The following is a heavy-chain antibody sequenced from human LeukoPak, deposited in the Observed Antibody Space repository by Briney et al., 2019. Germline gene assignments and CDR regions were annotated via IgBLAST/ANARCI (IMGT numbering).Heavy chain of an antibody. J-gene: IGHJ6*03. V-gene: IGHV3-48*01. CDR2: ISSSRSTI. D-gene: IGHD3-10*01. CDR3: ARDGVVRGVISYYYYYYMDV. Sequence: PGGSLRLSCAASGFTFSSYSMNWVRQAPGKGLEWVSYISSSRSTIYYADSVKGRFTISRDNAKNSLYLQMNSLRAEDTAVYYCARDGVVRGVISYYYYYYMDVWGKGTTVTVSS. CDR1: GFTFSSYS.